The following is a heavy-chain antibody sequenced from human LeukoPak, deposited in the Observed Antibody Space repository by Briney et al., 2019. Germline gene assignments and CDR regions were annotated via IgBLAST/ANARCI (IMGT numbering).Heavy chain of an antibody. CDR1: GFPFSSYA. J-gene: IGHJ4*02. Sequence: GGSLRLSCAASGFPFSSYAMTWVRQAPGKGLEWVSGISWNSASIAYADSVKGRFTISRDNAKKSLYLQMNGLRTEDTALYYCAKDMGGSGSSAFDYWGQGTLVTVSS. V-gene: IGHV3-9*01. D-gene: IGHD3-10*01. CDR3: AKDMGGSGSSAFDY. CDR2: ISWNSASI.